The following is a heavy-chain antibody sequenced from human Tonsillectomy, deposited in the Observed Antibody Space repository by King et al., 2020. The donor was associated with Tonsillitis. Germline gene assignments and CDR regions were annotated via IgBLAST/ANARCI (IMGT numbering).Heavy chain of an antibody. V-gene: IGHV4-39*02. J-gene: IGHJ5*02. CDR2: IFYSGSA. CDR3: AGWAIVVVVAAHNWFDP. D-gene: IGHD2-15*01. Sequence: QLQESGPGLVKPSETLSLTCTVSGGSISNSNYYWGWIRQPPGKGLEWIGSIFYSGSAYSNPSLKSRVTMSIDTSKNHFSLRLSSVTAADTAVYYCAGWAIVVVVAAHNWFDPWGQGALVTVSS. CDR1: GGSISNSNYY.